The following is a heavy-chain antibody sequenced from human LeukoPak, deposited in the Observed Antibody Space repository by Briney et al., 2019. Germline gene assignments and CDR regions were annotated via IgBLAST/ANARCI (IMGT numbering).Heavy chain of an antibody. V-gene: IGHV1-3*01. J-gene: IGHJ4*02. Sequence: ASVKVSCKASGYTFTSYAMHWVRQAPGQRLEWMGWINAGNGNTKYSQKFQGRVTITRDTSASTAYMELSGLRSEDTAVYYCARGGLWFGSLGLYFDYWGQGTLVTVSS. CDR3: ARGGLWFGSLGLYFDY. D-gene: IGHD3-10*01. CDR1: GYTFTSYA. CDR2: INAGNGNT.